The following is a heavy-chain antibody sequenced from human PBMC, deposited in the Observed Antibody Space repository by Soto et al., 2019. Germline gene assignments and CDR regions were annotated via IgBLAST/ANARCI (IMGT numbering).Heavy chain of an antibody. CDR3: AKRGYYSVFDI. D-gene: IGHD3-16*01. Sequence: EMQLLESGGGLVQPGGSLRLSCVASGFPFSSYAMSWVRQTPGQGLEWVSGISGSGVLTYYADSVKGRFTISRDNSNNTLSRHVHSLRVEETAVYFCAKRGYYSVFDIWGQATMVTVSA. CDR1: GFPFSSYA. V-gene: IGHV3-23*01. CDR2: ISGSGVLT. J-gene: IGHJ3*02.